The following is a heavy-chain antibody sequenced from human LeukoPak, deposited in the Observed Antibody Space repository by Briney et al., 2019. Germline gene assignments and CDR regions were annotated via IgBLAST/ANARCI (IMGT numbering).Heavy chain of an antibody. CDR3: ARSGKYGGAFDI. CDR1: GGTFSNHA. Sequence: SVKVSCKTSGGTFSNHAISWVRQAPGQGLEWMGGLIPVFGRAIYAQKFQGRVTITTDESTSTAYMELSSLRSEDTAVYYCARSGKYGGAFDIWGQGTMVTVSS. J-gene: IGHJ3*02. CDR2: LIPVFGRA. V-gene: IGHV1-69*05. D-gene: IGHD4-23*01.